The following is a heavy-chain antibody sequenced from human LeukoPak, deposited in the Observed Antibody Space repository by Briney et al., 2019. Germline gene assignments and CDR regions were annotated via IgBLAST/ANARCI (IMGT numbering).Heavy chain of an antibody. CDR2: ISGSGGST. CDR1: GFTFSSYA. V-gene: IGHV3-23*01. J-gene: IGHJ2*01. Sequence: GGSLRLSCAASGFTFSSYAMSWVRQAPGKGLEWVSAISGSGGSTYYADSVKGRFTISRDNSKNTLYLQMNSLRAEDTAVYYCARAIPVAGTPWYFDLWGRGTLVTVSS. D-gene: IGHD6-19*01. CDR3: ARAIPVAGTPWYFDL.